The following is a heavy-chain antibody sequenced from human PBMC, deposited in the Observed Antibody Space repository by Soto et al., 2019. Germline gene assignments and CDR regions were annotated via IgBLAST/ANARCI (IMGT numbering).Heavy chain of an antibody. J-gene: IGHJ4*02. D-gene: IGHD3-10*01. CDR1: GGTCNTYG. V-gene: IGHV3-30*18. Sequence: SLRLSCGAGGGTCNTYGMHLVRQAPGKGLEWVVVISFDGRNSYYLDSVKGRFTISRDNSKNTLYLDMTSLRPEDTAIYYCVKQTGSGSYYNAGSGGHFDSWGQGILVTVSS. CDR2: ISFDGRNS. CDR3: VKQTGSGSYYNAGSGGHFDS.